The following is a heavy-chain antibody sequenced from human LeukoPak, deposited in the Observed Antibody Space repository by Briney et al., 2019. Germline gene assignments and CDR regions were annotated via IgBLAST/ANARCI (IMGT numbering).Heavy chain of an antibody. J-gene: IGHJ6*03. Sequence: ASVKVSCKASGYTFTGYYMHWVRQAPGQGLEWMGWINPNSGGTNYAQKFQGRVTMTRDTSITTTYMELSRLRYDDTAIYYCARAMDYVFLGYYYYSMDVWGKGATVIVS. CDR2: INPNSGGT. CDR3: ARAMDYVFLGYYYYSMDV. V-gene: IGHV1-2*02. CDR1: GYTFTGYY. D-gene: IGHD3-16*01.